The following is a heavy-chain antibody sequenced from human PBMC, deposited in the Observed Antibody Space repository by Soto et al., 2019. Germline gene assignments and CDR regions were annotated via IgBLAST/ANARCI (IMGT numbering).Heavy chain of an antibody. D-gene: IGHD3-16*01. J-gene: IGHJ6*01. V-gene: IGHV4-59*13. CDR1: GGSISNYY. CDR3: ATRGGGFYFGMEV. CDR2: MDYSGNT. Sequence: QVQLQESGPGLVKPSETLSLSCTVSGGSISNYYLNWIRQSPGKGLEWIGYMDYSGNTKYNPYRKSRVAISVDMSKKQFSLKLSSVTAADTAADYGATRGGGFYFGMEVWGQGATVTVSS.